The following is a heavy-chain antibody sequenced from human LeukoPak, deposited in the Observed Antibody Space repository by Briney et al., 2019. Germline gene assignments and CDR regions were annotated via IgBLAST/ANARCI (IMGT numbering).Heavy chain of an antibody. CDR2: ISWNSGSI. D-gene: IGHD2-2*01. J-gene: IGHJ3*02. CDR3: ARVDPAAPMRAFDI. Sequence: GRSLRLSCAASGFTFDDYAMHWVRQAPGKGLEWVSGISWNSGSIGYADSVKGRFTISRDNAKNSLYLQMNSLRAEDMALYYCARVDPAAPMRAFDIWGQGTMVTVSS. V-gene: IGHV3-9*03. CDR1: GFTFDDYA.